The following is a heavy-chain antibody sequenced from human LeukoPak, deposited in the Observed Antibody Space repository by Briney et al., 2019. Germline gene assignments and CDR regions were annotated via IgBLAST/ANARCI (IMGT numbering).Heavy chain of an antibody. CDR1: GYTFTGYY. V-gene: IGHV1-2*02. CDR2: INPNSGGT. J-gene: IGHJ5*02. D-gene: IGHD2-15*01. Sequence: ASVKVSCTASGYTFTGYYIHWVRRAPGQGLEWMGWINPNSGGTNYAQKFQGRVTMTRDTSISTAYMELSSLTSDDTAVYYCARVVIATTTDYNWFDPWGQGTLVTVSS. CDR3: ARVVIATTTDYNWFDP.